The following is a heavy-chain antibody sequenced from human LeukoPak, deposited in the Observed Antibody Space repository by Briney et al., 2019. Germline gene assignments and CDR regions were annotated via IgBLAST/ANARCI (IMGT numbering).Heavy chain of an antibody. D-gene: IGHD3-16*01. V-gene: IGHV4-59*08. CDR2: IYYSGST. Sequence: SETLSLTCTVSGGSISTYYWTWVRQPPGKGLEWVGNIYYSGSTKYNPSLKSRVTISVDRSKNEFSLKLSSVTAADTAVYYCASPLGGFDNWGQGTLVTVSS. CDR1: GGSISTYY. J-gene: IGHJ4*02. CDR3: ASPLGGFDN.